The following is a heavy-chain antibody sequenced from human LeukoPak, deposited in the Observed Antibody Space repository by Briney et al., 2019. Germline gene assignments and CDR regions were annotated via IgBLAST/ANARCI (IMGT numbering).Heavy chain of an antibody. CDR1: GGSFSGYY. J-gene: IGHJ4*02. V-gene: IGHV4-34*01. D-gene: IGHD6-13*01. CDR2: INHSGST. Sequence: PSETLSLTCAVYGGSFSGYYWSWIRHPPGKGLEWIGEINHSGSTNYNTSLKSRVTISVDTSKNQFSLKLSSVTAADTAVYYCARGSGSSWSHVFFDYWGQGTLVTVSS. CDR3: ARGSGSSWSHVFFDY.